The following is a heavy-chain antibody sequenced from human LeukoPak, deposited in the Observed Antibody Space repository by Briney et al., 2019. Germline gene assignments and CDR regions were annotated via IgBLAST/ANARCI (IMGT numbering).Heavy chain of an antibody. CDR2: IGNSVGST. J-gene: IGHJ4*02. V-gene: IGHV3-23*01. CDR3: AKAFKTLYSGYDPYCFDY. D-gene: IGHD5-12*01. CDR1: GFTFSSYA. Sequence: PGGSLRLSCAASGFTFSSYAMSWVRQATGKGLEWVSGIGNSVGSTYYADSVKGRFTISRDNSKNTLYLQMNSLRDEDTAVYYCAKAFKTLYSGYDPYCFDYWGQGTLVTVSS.